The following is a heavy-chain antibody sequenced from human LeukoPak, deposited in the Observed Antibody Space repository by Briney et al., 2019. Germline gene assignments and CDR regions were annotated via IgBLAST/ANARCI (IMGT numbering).Heavy chain of an antibody. V-gene: IGHV3-30*18. CDR1: GFTFSIYG. J-gene: IGHJ6*03. CDR3: AKDSSLVGATYYFYYYMDV. CDR2: ISYDGSNK. Sequence: SGGSLRLSCAASGFTFSIYGMHWVRQAPGKGLEGVAVISYDGSNKYYADSVKGRFTISRDNSKNTLYLQMNSLRAEDTAMYYCAKDSSLVGATYYFYYYMDVWGKGTTVTVSS. D-gene: IGHD1-26*01.